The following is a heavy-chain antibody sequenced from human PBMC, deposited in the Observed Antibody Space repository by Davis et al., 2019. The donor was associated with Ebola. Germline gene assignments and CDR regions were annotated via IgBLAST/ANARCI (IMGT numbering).Heavy chain of an antibody. V-gene: IGHV4-59*12. CDR3: ARAQSGYSGYVSYYYGMDV. Sequence: MPSETLSLTCTVSGGSISSYYWSWIRQPPGKGLEWIGYIYHTESTYYSPSLKSRATISIDTSKNQFSLNLSSVTAADTAVYYCARAQSGYSGYVSYYYGMDVWGHGTSVTVSS. CDR2: IYHTEST. CDR1: GGSISSYY. D-gene: IGHD5-12*01. J-gene: IGHJ6*02.